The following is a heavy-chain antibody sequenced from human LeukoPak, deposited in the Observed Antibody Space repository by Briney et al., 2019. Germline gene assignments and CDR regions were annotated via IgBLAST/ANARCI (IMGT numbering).Heavy chain of an antibody. D-gene: IGHD3-10*01. CDR2: INSDGSST. J-gene: IGHJ4*02. CDR3: AKDVVRGDHGGWYFDY. V-gene: IGHV3-74*01. Sequence: GGSLRLSCAASGFSFSSSWMHWVRQAPGKGLVWVSRINSDGSSTDYADSVKGRFTISRDNAKSTLFLQMNSLRAEDTAVYYCAKDVVRGDHGGWYFDYWGQGTLVTVPS. CDR1: GFSFSSSW.